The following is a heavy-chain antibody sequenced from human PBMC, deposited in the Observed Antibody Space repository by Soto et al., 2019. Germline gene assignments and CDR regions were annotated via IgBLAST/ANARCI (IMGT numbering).Heavy chain of an antibody. CDR1: GYTFASYD. V-gene: IGHV1-8*01. J-gene: IGHJ6*03. D-gene: IGHD3-10*01. Sequence: QVQLVQSGAEVKKPGASVKVSCKASGYTFASYDINWVRQATGQGLEWMGWMNPNSGNTGCAQKFQGRVTMTRNTSISTAYMELSSLRSEDTAVYYCARGLRASVYYYYMDVWGKGTTVTVSS. CDR3: ARGLRASVYYYYMDV. CDR2: MNPNSGNT.